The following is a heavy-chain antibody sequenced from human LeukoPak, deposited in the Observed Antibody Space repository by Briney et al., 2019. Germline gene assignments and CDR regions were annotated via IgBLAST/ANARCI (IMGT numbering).Heavy chain of an antibody. J-gene: IGHJ5*02. CDR1: GFTFSSYW. Sequence: GGSLRLSRAASGFTFSSYWMHWVRQAPGKGLVWVSRINVDGSITDYADSVRGRFTISRDNAKNTLYLQMDSLGVDDTAVYYCAKDPGPHTAFNWFDTWGQGTLVTVSS. CDR3: AKDPGPHTAFNWFDT. CDR2: INVDGSIT. V-gene: IGHV3-74*01.